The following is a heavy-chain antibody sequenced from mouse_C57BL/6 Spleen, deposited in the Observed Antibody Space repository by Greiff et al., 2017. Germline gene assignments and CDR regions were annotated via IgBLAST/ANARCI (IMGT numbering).Heavy chain of an antibody. CDR1: GFSFNTYA. D-gene: IGHD2-3*01. V-gene: IGHV10-1*01. Sequence: GGGLVQPKVSLKLSCAASGFSFNTYAMNWVRQAPGKGLEWVARIRSKRNNFATYYADSVKDRFTISRDDSDSMLYLQMNDVKTEDTAVYYCGRDGYLWYFDVWGTGTTVTVAS. CDR2: IRSKRNNFAT. CDR3: GRDGYLWYFDV. J-gene: IGHJ1*03.